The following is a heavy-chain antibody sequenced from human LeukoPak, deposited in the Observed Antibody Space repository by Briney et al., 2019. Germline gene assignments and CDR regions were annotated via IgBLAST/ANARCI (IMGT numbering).Heavy chain of an antibody. CDR1: GYTLTELS. CDR2: FDPENGET. V-gene: IGHV1-24*01. D-gene: IGHD5-24*01. J-gene: IGHJ6*03. Sequence: GASVKVSCKVSGYTLTELSMHWVRQAPGKGLEWMGGFDPENGETIYAQKFQGRVTMTEDTSTDTAYMELSSLRSEDTAVYYCARCDRDGYELGPWDYYYYMDVWGKGTTVTVSS. CDR3: ARCDRDGYELGPWDYYYYMDV.